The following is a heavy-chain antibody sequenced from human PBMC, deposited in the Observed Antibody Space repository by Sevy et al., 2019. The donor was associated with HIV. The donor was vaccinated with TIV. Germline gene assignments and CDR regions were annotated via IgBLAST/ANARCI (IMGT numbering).Heavy chain of an antibody. J-gene: IGHJ4*02. CDR2: IIPIFGKV. D-gene: IGHD1-1*01. V-gene: IGHV1-69*13. Sequence: ASVTVSCKASGGTFSSYGLSWVRQAPGQGLEWMGGIIPIFGKVNYAQKFQGRVTITADESTSTAYMELSSLRSEDTAVYYCARGGATGTRVYWGQGTLVTVSS. CDR3: ARGGATGTRVY. CDR1: GGTFSSYG.